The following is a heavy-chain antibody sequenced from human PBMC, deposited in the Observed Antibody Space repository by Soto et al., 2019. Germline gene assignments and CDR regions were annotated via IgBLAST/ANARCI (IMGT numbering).Heavy chain of an antibody. Sequence: ASVKVSCKASGYTFTSYYMHWVRQAPGQGLEWMGIINPSGGSTSYAQKFQGRVTMTRDTSTSTVYMELSSLRSEDTAVYYCARDSASDFWSGYHVYYYYYGMDVWGQGTPVTVSS. D-gene: IGHD3-3*01. J-gene: IGHJ6*02. V-gene: IGHV1-46*01. CDR3: ARDSASDFWSGYHVYYYYYGMDV. CDR2: INPSGGST. CDR1: GYTFTSYY.